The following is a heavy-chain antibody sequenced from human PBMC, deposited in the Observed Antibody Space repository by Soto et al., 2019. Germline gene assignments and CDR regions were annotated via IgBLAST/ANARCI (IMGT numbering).Heavy chain of an antibody. Sequence: QLQLQESGSGLVKPSQTLSLTCAVSGGSISSGGYSWSWIRQPPGKGLEWIGYIYHSGSTYYNPSLKSRVPMSVDRAKNHCSLKLSSVTAADTAVYYCAAGGGLPRYYWGQGTLVTVSS. D-gene: IGHD5-12*01. V-gene: IGHV4-30-2*01. CDR1: GGSISSGGYS. CDR3: AAGGGLPRYY. CDR2: IYHSGST. J-gene: IGHJ4*02.